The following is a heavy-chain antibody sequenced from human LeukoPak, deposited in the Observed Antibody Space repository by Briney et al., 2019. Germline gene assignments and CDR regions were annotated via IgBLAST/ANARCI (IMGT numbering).Heavy chain of an antibody. D-gene: IGHD3-10*01. CDR1: GVSFSGYY. CDR3: ARGGRSTYYYGSGRRLLDP. V-gene: IGHV4-34*01. Sequence: SETLSLTCAVYGVSFSGYYWSWIRQPPGKGLEWLGEINHSGSTNYNPSLKSRVTISVDTSKKQFSLKLSSVTAADTAVYYCARGGRSTYYYGSGRRLLDPWGQGTLVTVSS. J-gene: IGHJ5*02. CDR2: INHSGST.